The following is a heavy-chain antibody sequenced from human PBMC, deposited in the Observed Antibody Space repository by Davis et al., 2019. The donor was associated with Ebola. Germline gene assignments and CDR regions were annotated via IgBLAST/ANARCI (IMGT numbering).Heavy chain of an antibody. J-gene: IGHJ4*02. CDR2: ISTTGGST. Sequence: GESLKISCAASGFNFNKYAMSWVRQAPGKGLEWVSSISTTGGSTYYADSVKGRFTISRGNSKNTLSLQMNSLKTEDTAVYYCTSTTPDYWGQGTLVTVSS. D-gene: IGHD2/OR15-2a*01. CDR1: GFNFNKYA. V-gene: IGHV3-23*01. CDR3: TSTTPDY.